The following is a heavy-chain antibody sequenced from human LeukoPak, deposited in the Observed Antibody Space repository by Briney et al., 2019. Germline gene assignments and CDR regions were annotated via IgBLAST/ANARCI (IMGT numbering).Heavy chain of an antibody. V-gene: IGHV1-18*01. CDR3: ARDRGSGSYVNYFDY. D-gene: IGHD1-26*01. CDR2: ISAYNGNT. Sequence: ASVKVSCKASGYTYTSYGISWVRQAPGQGLEWMGWISAYNGNTNYAQKLQGRVTMTTDTSTSTAYMKLRSLRSDDTAVYYCARDRGSGSYVNYFDYWGQGTLVTVSS. CDR1: GYTYTSYG. J-gene: IGHJ4*02.